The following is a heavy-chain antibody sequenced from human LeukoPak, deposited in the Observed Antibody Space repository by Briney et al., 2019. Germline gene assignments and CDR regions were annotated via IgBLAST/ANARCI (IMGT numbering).Heavy chain of an antibody. D-gene: IGHD7-27*01. J-gene: IGHJ3*02. CDR3: ARDGTGDSTASFDI. CDR2: ISAYNGNT. CDR1: GYTFTSYG. V-gene: IGHV1-18*01. Sequence: ASVKVSCKASGYTFTSYGISRVRQAPGQGLEWMGWISAYNGNTNYAQKLQGRVTMTTDTSTSTAYMELRSLRSDDTAVYYCARDGTGDSTASFDIWGQGTMVTVSS.